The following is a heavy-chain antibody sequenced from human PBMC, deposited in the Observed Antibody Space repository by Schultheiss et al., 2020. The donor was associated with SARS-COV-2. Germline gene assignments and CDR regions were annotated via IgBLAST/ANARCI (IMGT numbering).Heavy chain of an antibody. Sequence: SGPTLVKPTETLTLTCTVSGFSLSTSGMCVSWIRQPPGKALEWLALIYWDDDKYYSTSLKTRLTITKDTSKNQVVLTMTNMDPVDTATYYCARTTTYYDILTGYFYGMDVWGQGTTVTVSS. CDR2: IYWDDDK. V-gene: IGHV2-70*12. D-gene: IGHD3-9*01. CDR3: ARTTTYYDILTGYFYGMDV. CDR1: GFSLSTSGMC. J-gene: IGHJ6*02.